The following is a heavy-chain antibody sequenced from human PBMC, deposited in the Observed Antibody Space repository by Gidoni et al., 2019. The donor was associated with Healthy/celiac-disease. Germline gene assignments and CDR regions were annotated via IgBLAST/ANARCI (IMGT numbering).Heavy chain of an antibody. V-gene: IGHV3-9*01. J-gene: IGHJ2*01. CDR1: GFTFDDYA. CDR2: ISWNSGSI. D-gene: IGHD2-15*01. CDR3: AKAAVVVVAAIRYFDL. Sequence: EVQLVESGGGLVQPGRSLRLSCAASGFTFDDYAMHWVRQAPGKGLEWVSGISWNSGSIGYADSVKGRFTISRDNAKNSLYLQMNSLRAEDTALYYCAKAAVVVVAAIRYFDLWGRGTLVTVSS.